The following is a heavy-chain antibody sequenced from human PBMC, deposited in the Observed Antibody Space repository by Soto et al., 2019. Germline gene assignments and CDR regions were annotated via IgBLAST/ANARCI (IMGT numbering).Heavy chain of an antibody. V-gene: IGHV3-15*01. D-gene: IGHD3-16*01. J-gene: IGHJ3*02. Sequence: RRLSCAASGFTFSNAWMSWVRQAPGKGLEWVGRIKSKTDGGTTDYAAPVKGRFTISRDDSXNTLYLQMNSLKTEDTAVYYCTREYVPDAFDIWGQGTLVTVSS. CDR2: IKSKTDGGTT. CDR1: GFTFSNAW. CDR3: TREYVPDAFDI.